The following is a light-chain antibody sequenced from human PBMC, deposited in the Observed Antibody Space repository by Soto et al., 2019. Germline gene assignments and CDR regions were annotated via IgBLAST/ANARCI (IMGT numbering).Light chain of an antibody. CDR3: QQYNSYRP. CDR1: QTISIW. J-gene: IGKJ1*01. CDR2: DAS. V-gene: IGKV1-5*01. Sequence: DIQITQSPSTISESVGDIVTITCRARQTISIWLAWYQQKPGKAPKLLIYDASILESGVPSRFSGSGSGKEFTLAISSLPPDDFATYYCQQYNSYRPFCQGTK.